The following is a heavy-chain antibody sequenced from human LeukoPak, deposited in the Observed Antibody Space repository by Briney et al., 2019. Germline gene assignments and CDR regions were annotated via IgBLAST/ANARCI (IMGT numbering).Heavy chain of an antibody. J-gene: IGHJ4*02. D-gene: IGHD3-9*01. CDR3: AKGEDLVIFERFDS. V-gene: IGHV3-30*02. CDR1: GFTFSSYG. Sequence: GGSLRLSCAASGFTFSSYGMHWVRQAPGKGLEWVAFIRYDGSNKYYADSVKGRFTISRDNSKNSLYLQMNSLRSEDTALYYCAKGEDLVIFERFDSWGQGTLVTVSS. CDR2: IRYDGSNK.